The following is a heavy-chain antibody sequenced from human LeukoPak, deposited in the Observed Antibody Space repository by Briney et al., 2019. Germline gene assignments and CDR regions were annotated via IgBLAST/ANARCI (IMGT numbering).Heavy chain of an antibody. Sequence: SETLSLTCTVSGGSFTTYYWSWIRQPAGRGLEWIGHIDSSGTTNYNPSLKSRVTMSTDPSKNQFSLKLSSVTAADTAIYYCARDAKYYYGSRTFFFYEHWGQGTLLTVSS. CDR2: IDSSGTT. CDR3: ARDAKYYYGSRTFFFYEH. V-gene: IGHV4-4*07. J-gene: IGHJ4*02. D-gene: IGHD3-10*01. CDR1: GGSFTTYY.